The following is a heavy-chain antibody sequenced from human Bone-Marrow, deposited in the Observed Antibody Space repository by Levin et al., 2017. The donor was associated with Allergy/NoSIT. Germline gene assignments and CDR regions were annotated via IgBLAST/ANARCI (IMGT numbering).Heavy chain of an antibody. CDR2: INLDGSVT. D-gene: IGHD6-6*01. V-gene: IGHV3-74*01. Sequence: PGGSLRLSCAASGFTFRSHWMHWVRLLPGKGLVWVSRINLDGSVTSYADSVKARFTISRDNARNTVSLQMNSLRVEDTAVYYCTRDRGGSAGRPFDYWGQGILVTVSS. J-gene: IGHJ4*02. CDR1: GFTFRSHW. CDR3: TRDRGGSAGRPFDY.